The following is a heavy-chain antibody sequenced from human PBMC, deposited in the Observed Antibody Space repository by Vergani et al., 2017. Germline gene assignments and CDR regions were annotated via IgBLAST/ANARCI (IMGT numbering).Heavy chain of an antibody. CDR2: IDWDDDK. V-gene: IGHV2-70*04. J-gene: IGHJ4*02. CDR1: GFSLSTSGMR. D-gene: IGHD3-22*01. CDR3: ARIFYDSSGYYYDY. Sequence: QVTLKESGPALVKPTQTLTLTCTFSGFSLSTSGMRVSWIRQPPGKALEWLARIDWDDDKFYSTSLKTRLTISKDTSKNQVVLKMTNMDPVDTATYYCARIFYDSSGYYYDYWGQATLVTVSS.